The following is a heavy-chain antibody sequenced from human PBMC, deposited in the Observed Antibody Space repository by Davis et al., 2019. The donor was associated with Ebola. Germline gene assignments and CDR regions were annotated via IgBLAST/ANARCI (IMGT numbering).Heavy chain of an antibody. V-gene: IGHV3-21*01. CDR2: ISSSSSYI. CDR3: ASPVWRSSGYYGYYGMDV. Sequence: GESLKISCAASGFTFSSYSMNWVRQAPGKGLEWVSSISSSSSYIYYADSVKGRFTISRDNAKNSLYLQMNSLRAEDTAVYYCASPVWRSSGYYGYYGMDVWGQGTTVTVSS. CDR1: GFTFSSYS. J-gene: IGHJ6*02. D-gene: IGHD3-22*01.